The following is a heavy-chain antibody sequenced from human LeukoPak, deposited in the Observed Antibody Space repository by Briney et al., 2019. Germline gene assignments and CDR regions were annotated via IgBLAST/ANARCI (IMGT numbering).Heavy chain of an antibody. D-gene: IGHD3-10*01. CDR2: ITWNSGSI. CDR1: GFTFDDYA. V-gene: IGHV3-9*01. Sequence: PVRSLRLSCAASGFTFDDYAMRCVREAPGGGLEWVSGITWNSGSIGYGDSVKGRFTISRDNDKNSLYLQMNSLRAEDTALYYCGKGVQFGELDPWGQGTLVTVSS. J-gene: IGHJ5*02. CDR3: GKGVQFGELDP.